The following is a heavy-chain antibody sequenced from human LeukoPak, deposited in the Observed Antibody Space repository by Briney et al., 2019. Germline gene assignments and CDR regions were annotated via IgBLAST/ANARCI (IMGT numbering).Heavy chain of an antibody. V-gene: IGHV3-66*01. D-gene: IGHD2-2*01. Sequence: GGSLRLSCAASGFTVSSHYMSWVRQAPGKGLEWVSVIYKDGSTYYAEFVKGRFTISRDSSKNTLFLQMISLRAEDTAVYYCARGGVRDCSSTSCCHDWGQGTLVTVSS. CDR2: IYKDGST. CDR1: GFTVSSHY. CDR3: ARGGVRDCSSTSCCHD. J-gene: IGHJ4*02.